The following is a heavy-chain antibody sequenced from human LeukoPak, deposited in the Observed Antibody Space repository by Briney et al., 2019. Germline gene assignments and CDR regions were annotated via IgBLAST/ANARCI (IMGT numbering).Heavy chain of an antibody. J-gene: IGHJ5*02. CDR3: AGFSSGWSNWFDP. Sequence: SETLSLTCTVSGYSISSGYYWGWIRQPPGKGLEWIGSIYYSGSTYYNPSLKSRVTISVDTSKNQFSLKLSSVTAADTAVYYCAGFSSGWSNWFDPWGQGTLVTVSS. D-gene: IGHD6-19*01. CDR2: IYYSGST. CDR1: GYSISSGYY. V-gene: IGHV4-38-2*02.